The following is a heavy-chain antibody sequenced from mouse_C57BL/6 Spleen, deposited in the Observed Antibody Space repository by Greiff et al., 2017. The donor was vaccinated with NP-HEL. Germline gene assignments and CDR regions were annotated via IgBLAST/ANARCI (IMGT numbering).Heavy chain of an antibody. D-gene: IGHD1-1*01. J-gene: IGHJ1*03. CDR3: AKSPTYGSSYGWYFDV. CDR1: GYSITSGYY. Sequence: VQLQESGPGLVKPSQSLSLTCSVTGYSITSGYYWNWIRQFPGNKLEWMGYISYDGSNNYNPSLKNRISITRDTSKNQFFLKLNSVTTEDTATYYCAKSPTYGSSYGWYFDVWGTGTTVTVSS. V-gene: IGHV3-6*01. CDR2: ISYDGSN.